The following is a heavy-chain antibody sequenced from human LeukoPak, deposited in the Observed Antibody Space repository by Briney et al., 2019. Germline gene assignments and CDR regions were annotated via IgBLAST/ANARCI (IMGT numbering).Heavy chain of an antibody. CDR2: INSDGSIT. Sequence: GSLRLSCAASGFTFSSYWMHWVRQDPGKGLVWVSRINSDGSITTYADPVKGRFTISRDNSKSTVYLEMNSLRAEDTAVYFCVKDRYGSFDPWGQGTLVIVSS. D-gene: IGHD3-10*01. J-gene: IGHJ5*02. CDR1: GFTFSSYW. CDR3: VKDRYGSFDP. V-gene: IGHV3-74*01.